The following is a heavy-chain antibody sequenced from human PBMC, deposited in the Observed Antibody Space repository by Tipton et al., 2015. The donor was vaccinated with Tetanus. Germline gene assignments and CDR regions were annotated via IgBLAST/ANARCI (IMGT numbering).Heavy chain of an antibody. CDR1: GGSISSYY. Sequence: TLSLTCTVSGGSISSYYWSWIRQPAGKGLEWIGRIYTSENTNYNPSLKSRVTISLGASKNQFSLNLTSVTAADTAVYYCANNPGAKTQFDYWGQGTLVTVSS. D-gene: IGHD1-26*01. J-gene: IGHJ4*02. CDR3: ANNPGAKTQFDY. V-gene: IGHV4-4*07. CDR2: IYTSENT.